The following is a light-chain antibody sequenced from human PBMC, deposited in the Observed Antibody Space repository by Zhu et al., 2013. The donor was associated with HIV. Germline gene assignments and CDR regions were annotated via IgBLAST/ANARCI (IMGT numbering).Light chain of an antibody. Sequence: DIVMTQSPQSLSVSLGARATLTCKSSQSLLYKANDKNYLAWYQQRPGQSPRLLIYWASLRASGVPDRFTGGGSGTDFTLTITHVQPEDVAVYYCHQYYGRDYSFGRGRRLEIK. CDR2: WAS. CDR1: QSLLYKANDKNY. V-gene: IGKV4-1*01. CDR3: HQYYGRDYS. J-gene: IGKJ2*03.